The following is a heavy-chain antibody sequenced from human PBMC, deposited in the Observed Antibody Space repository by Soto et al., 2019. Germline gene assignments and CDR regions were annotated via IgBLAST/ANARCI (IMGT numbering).Heavy chain of an antibody. CDR1: GYTLTELS. V-gene: IGHV1-24*01. J-gene: IGHJ4*02. CDR3: ASSFRDPVAGTRDFDY. D-gene: IGHD6-19*01. CDR2: FDPEDGET. Sequence: ASVKVSCKVSGYTLTELSMHWVRQAPGKGLEWMGGFDPEDGETIYAQKFQGRVTMTEDTSTDTAYMELSSRRSEDTAVYYCASSFRDPVAGTRDFDYWGQGTLVTVSS.